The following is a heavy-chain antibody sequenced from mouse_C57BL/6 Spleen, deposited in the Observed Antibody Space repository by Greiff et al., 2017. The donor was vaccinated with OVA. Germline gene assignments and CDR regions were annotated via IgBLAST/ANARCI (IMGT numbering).Heavy chain of an antibody. CDR2: IDPNSGGT. CDR3: AREDYDYAWFAY. D-gene: IGHD2-4*01. CDR1: GYTFTSYW. V-gene: IGHV1-72*01. J-gene: IGHJ3*01. Sequence: HLPPPRPPLVKPGASVKLSCKASGYTFTSYWMHWVKQRPGRGLEWIGRIDPNSGGTKYNEKFKSKATLTVDKPSSTPYMQLSSLTSEYSAVYYCAREDYDYAWFAYWGQGTLVTVSA.